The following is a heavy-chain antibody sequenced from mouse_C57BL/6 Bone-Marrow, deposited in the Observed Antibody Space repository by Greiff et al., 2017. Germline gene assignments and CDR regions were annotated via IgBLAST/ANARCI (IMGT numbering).Heavy chain of an antibody. J-gene: IGHJ3*01. CDR2: IDPATGGT. Sequence: QVQLQQSGAELVRPGASVTLSCKASGYTFTDYEMHWVKQTPVHGLEWIGAIDPATGGTAYNQKFKGKAILTADKSSSTAYMELRSLTSEDSAVYYCTRGPRFAYWGQGTLVTVSA. V-gene: IGHV1-15*01. CDR3: TRGPRFAY. CDR1: GYTFTDYE.